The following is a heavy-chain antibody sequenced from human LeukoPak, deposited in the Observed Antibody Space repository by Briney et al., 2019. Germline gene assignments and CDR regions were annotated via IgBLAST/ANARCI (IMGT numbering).Heavy chain of an antibody. CDR2: TTGSGDST. CDR1: RFSFSAYA. CDR3: AKGTLRSCTGARCYPFDY. D-gene: IGHD2-8*02. V-gene: IGHV3-23*01. J-gene: IGHJ4*02. Sequence: GGSLRLSCAASRFSFSAYAMNWVRQAPGKGLEWVSSTTGSGDSTYIADSVKGRFTIYRDNSENTMYMQMNNLRAEDTAVYYCAKGTLRSCTGARCYPFDYWGQGTLVNVSS.